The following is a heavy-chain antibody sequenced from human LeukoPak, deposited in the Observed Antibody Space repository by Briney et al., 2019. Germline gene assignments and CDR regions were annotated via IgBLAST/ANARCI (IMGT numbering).Heavy chain of an antibody. J-gene: IGHJ5*02. Sequence: SETLSLTCTVSGGSISSYYWSWIRQPPGKGLEWIGYIYYSGSTNYNPSLKSRVTISVDTSKNQFSLKLSSVTAADTAVYYCARGSNWFDPWGQGTLVTVSS. V-gene: IGHV4-59*01. CDR1: GGSISSYY. CDR3: ARGSNWFDP. CDR2: IYYSGST.